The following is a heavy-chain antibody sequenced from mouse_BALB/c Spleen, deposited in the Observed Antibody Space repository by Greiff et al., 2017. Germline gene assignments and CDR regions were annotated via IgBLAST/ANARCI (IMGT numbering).Heavy chain of an antibody. CDR3: ARAEIYDGYYGFAY. Sequence: EVQRVESGGGLVKPGGSLKLSCAASGFTFSSYAMSWVRQTPEKRLEWVASISSGGSTYYPDSVKGRFTISRDNARNILYLQMSSLRSEDTAMYYCARAEIYDGYYGFAYWGQGTLVTVSA. CDR2: ISSGGST. J-gene: IGHJ3*01. D-gene: IGHD2-3*01. V-gene: IGHV5-6-5*01. CDR1: GFTFSSYA.